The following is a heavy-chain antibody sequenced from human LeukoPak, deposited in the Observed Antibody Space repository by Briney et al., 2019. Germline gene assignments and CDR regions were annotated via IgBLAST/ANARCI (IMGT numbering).Heavy chain of an antibody. CDR1: GFIFAGYT. CDR3: AKGGRYSSSSRISY. Sequence: GGSLRLSCAGSGFIFAGYTMNWVRRAPGKGLEWVAVIWYGGNNKYYADSVKGRFTISRDNSKNTLYLQMNSLRAEDTAVYYCAKGGRYSSSSRISYWGQGTLVTVSS. J-gene: IGHJ4*02. D-gene: IGHD6-6*01. CDR2: IWYGGNNK. V-gene: IGHV3-30*02.